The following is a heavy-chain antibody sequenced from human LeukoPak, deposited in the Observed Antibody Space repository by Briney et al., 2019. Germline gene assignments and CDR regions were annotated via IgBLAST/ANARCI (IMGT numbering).Heavy chain of an antibody. V-gene: IGHV3-23*01. D-gene: IGHD3-10*01. CDR1: GFTFSSYA. J-gene: IGHJ4*02. CDR3: AREGSSYAPSEPFYFDY. CDR2: ISGSGGST. Sequence: QPGGSLRLSCAASGFTFSSYAMSWVRQAPGKGLEWVSAISGSGGSTYYADSVKGRFTISRDNAKNSLYLQMNSLRAEDTAVYYCAREGSSYAPSEPFYFDYWGQGTLVTVSS.